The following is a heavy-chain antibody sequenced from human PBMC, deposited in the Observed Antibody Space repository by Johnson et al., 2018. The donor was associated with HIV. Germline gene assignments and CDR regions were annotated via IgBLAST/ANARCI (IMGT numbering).Heavy chain of an antibody. D-gene: IGHD5-24*01. V-gene: IGHV3-30*02. CDR2: IRYDGSNK. J-gene: IGHJ3*02. CDR3: AKDWDRWLQPPGDAFDI. CDR1: GFTFSSYA. Sequence: QVQLVESGGGVVQPGRSLRLSCAASGFTFSSYAMHWVRQAPGKGLEWVAFIRYDGSNKNYADSVKGRFTISRDNSKNTLYLQMNSLRAEDTAVYYCAKDWDRWLQPPGDAFDIRGQVTMVTVSS.